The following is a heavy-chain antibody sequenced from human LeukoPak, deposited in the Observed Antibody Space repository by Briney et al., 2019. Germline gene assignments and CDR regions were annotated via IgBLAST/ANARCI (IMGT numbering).Heavy chain of an antibody. Sequence: SETLSLTCTVSGGSISSYYWSWIRQPPGKGLEWIGYIYYSGSTNYNPSLKSRVTISVDTSKNQFSLKLSSVTAADTAMYYCARGAYYYDSSGYYYGRYFDLWGRGTLVTVSS. CDR2: IYYSGST. V-gene: IGHV4-59*01. CDR3: ARGAYYYDSSGYYYGRYFDL. CDR1: GGSISSYY. J-gene: IGHJ2*01. D-gene: IGHD3-22*01.